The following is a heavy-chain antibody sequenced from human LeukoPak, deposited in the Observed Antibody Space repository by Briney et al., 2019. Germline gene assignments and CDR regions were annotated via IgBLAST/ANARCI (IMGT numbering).Heavy chain of an antibody. CDR3: ARSGEFLAMPSDI. CDR2: IKEDGSEK. V-gene: IGHV3-7*04. CDR1: GFTFSRFW. Sequence: GGSLRLSCAASGFTFSRFWMSWVRQAPGKGLEWVANIKEDGSEKYYVDSVKGRFTMSRDNAKKSVHLQMNSLRVEDTAVYYCARSGEFLAMPSDIWGQGTMVTVSS. D-gene: IGHD3-10*01. J-gene: IGHJ3*02.